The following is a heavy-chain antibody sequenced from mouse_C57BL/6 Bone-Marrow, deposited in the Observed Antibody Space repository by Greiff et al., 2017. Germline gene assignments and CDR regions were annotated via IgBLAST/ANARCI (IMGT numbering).Heavy chain of an antibody. D-gene: IGHD4-1*01. CDR1: GYTFTSYW. V-gene: IGHV1-61*01. CDR2: IYPSDSET. J-gene: IGHJ2*01. Sequence: QVQLQQPGAELVRPGSSVKLSCKASGYTFTSYWMDWVKQRPGQGLEWIGNIYPSDSETHYNQKFKDKATLTVDKSSSTAYMQLSSLTSEDSAVYYCAREMTGVDYWGQGTTLTVSS. CDR3: AREMTGVDY.